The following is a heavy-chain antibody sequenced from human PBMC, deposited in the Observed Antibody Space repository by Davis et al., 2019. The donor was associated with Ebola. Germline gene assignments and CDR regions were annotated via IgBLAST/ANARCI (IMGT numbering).Heavy chain of an antibody. Sequence: ASVKVSCKASGYTFTSYGISWVRQAPGQRLEWMGWINAGNGNTKYSQKFQGRVTITRDTSASTAYMELSRLRSDDTAVYYCATDPDFDYGMDVWGQGTTVTVSS. V-gene: IGHV1-3*01. CDR1: GYTFTSYG. J-gene: IGHJ6*02. CDR2: INAGNGNT. D-gene: IGHD3-3*01. CDR3: ATDPDFDYGMDV.